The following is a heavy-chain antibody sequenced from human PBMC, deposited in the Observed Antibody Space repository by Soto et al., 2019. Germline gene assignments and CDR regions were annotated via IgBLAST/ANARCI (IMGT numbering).Heavy chain of an antibody. D-gene: IGHD3-22*01. Sequence: SETLSLTCTVSGGSISSTSHHWAWIRQPPGKGLEWIGSIYYSGTTYYNPSLKSRLTIFVDTSKNQFSLKLSSVTAADTAVYYCACLAYYYDSSGYDYWSQGTLVTVSS. CDR3: ACLAYYYDSSGYDY. CDR2: IYYSGTT. V-gene: IGHV4-39*01. J-gene: IGHJ4*02. CDR1: GGSISSTSHH.